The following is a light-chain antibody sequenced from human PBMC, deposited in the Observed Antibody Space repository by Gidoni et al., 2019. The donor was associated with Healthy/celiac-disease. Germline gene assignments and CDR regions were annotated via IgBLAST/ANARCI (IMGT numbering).Light chain of an antibody. J-gene: IGKJ5*01. CDR1: QSVSSN. V-gene: IGKV3-15*01. CDR3: QQYHNWPPIT. Sequence: EIVMTQSPATLSVSPGERATLSCRASQSVSSNLAWYQQKPGQAPRLLIYGASTRATGIPARFSGSGSGTEFTLTISSLQSEDFAVSYCQQYHNWPPITFGQGTRLEIK. CDR2: GAS.